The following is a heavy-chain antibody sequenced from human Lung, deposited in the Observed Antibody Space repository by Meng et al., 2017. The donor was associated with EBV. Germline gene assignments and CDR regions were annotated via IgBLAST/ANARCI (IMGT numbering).Heavy chain of an antibody. Sequence: QVKLPESGPGLVKPSGTLSLTCAFSGGSISSSNWWSWVRQPPGKGLEWIGEIYHSGSTNYNPSLKSRVTMSVDNSKNQFSLKLNSMTAADTAVYYCASLYGDSSVWYLDLWGRGTLVTVSS. V-gene: IGHV4-4*02. CDR2: IYHSGST. J-gene: IGHJ2*01. CDR1: GGSISSSNW. D-gene: IGHD4-17*01. CDR3: ASLYGDSSVWYLDL.